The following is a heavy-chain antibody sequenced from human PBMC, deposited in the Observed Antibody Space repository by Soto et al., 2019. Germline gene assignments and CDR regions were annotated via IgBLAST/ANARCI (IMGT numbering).Heavy chain of an antibody. Sequence: QVQLVESGGGVVQPGRSLRLSCAASGFTFSSYGMHWVRQAPGKGLEWVAVISYDGSNKYYADSVNGRFTTSRDNSKNTLYLQMNSLRAEDTAVYYCAKDPVGIAVAGTSDYWGQGTLVTVSS. CDR1: GFTFSSYG. V-gene: IGHV3-30*18. D-gene: IGHD6-19*01. CDR3: AKDPVGIAVAGTSDY. J-gene: IGHJ4*02. CDR2: ISYDGSNK.